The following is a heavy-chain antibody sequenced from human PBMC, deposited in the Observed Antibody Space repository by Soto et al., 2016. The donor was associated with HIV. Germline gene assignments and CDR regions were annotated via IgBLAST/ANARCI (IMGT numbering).Heavy chain of an antibody. D-gene: IGHD6-13*01. CDR2: IYHSGST. V-gene: IGHV4-38-2*01. CDR3: ASLLLLQHLVLSYFDL. CDR1: GYSISSGYY. J-gene: IGHJ4*02. Sequence: QVQLQESGPGLVKPSETLSLTCAVSGYSISSGYYWGWIRQPPGKGLEWSGSIYHSGSTYYNPSLKSRVTISLDTSKNQFSLRLNSVTAADTAVYYCASLLLLQHLVLSYFDLLGPGNPGHRLL.